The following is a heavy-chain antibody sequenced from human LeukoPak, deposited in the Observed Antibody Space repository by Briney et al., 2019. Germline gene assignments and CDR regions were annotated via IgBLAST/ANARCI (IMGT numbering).Heavy chain of an antibody. CDR1: EFPFDGYP. V-gene: IGHV3-21*01. Sequence: GGPLRLSCAPSEFPFDGYPMNYLPDAPGEGVEGVSTNSSNSNYIYYAASVKGRFTISRDNAKNLVFLQMNSLRAEDTALYYCATDSSGWYWGQGTLVTVSS. J-gene: IGHJ4*02. D-gene: IGHD6-19*01. CDR2: NSSNSNYI. CDR3: ATDSSGWY.